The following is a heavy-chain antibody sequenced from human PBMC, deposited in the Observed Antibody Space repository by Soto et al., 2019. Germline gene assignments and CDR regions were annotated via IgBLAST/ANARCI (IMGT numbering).Heavy chain of an antibody. J-gene: IGHJ5*02. D-gene: IGHD6-13*01. CDR2: ISSSSNAI. V-gene: IGHV3-48*02. CDR3: ARGRYSSSWYDWFDP. CDR1: GFTFSSYT. Sequence: EVQLVESGGGLVKPGGSLRLSCAASGFTFSSYTMNWVRQAPGKGPEWVSYISSSSNAIYYADSVKGRFTISRDNAKYSLYLQMNSLRDEDTAVYYCARGRYSSSWYDWFDPWGQGTLVTVSS.